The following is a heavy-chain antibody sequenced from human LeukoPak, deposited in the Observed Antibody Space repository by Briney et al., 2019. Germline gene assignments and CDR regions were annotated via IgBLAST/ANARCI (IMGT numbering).Heavy chain of an antibody. CDR1: GFTFSSYW. CDR3: ARLALGSSGRYYYYYMDV. D-gene: IGHD6-6*01. J-gene: IGHJ6*03. CDR2: IKQDGSEK. V-gene: IGHV3-7*02. Sequence: PGGSLRLSCAASGFTFSSYWMSWVRQAPGKGLEWVANIKQDGSEKYYVDSVKGRFTISRDNAKNSLYLQMNSLRAEDTAVYYCARLALGSSGRYYYYYMDVWGKGTTVTVSS.